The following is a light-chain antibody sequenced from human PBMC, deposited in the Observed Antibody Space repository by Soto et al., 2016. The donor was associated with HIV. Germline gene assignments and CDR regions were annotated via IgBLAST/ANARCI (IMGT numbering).Light chain of an antibody. Sequence: SYVLTQPPSVSVAPGKTARITCGGNNIGSKSVHWYQQKPGQAPVLVVYDNADRPSGIPERFSGSNSGNTATLTISRVEAGDETDYYCQVWDSSSNHWVFGGGTKLTVL. J-gene: IGLJ3*02. CDR3: QVWDSSSNHWV. V-gene: IGLV3-21*03. CDR2: DNA. CDR1: NIGSKS.